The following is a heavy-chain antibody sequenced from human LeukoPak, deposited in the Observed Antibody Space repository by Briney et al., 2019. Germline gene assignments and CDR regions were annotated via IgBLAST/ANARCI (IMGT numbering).Heavy chain of an antibody. Sequence: GGSLRLSCSASGFSFSDSYMSWFRLSPAKGLEWIAYITSSGTTTEYADSVKGRFTISRVNAKNSLYLQMSSLRPEDTAVYYCGRDPDYGDPYWGQGTLVTVSS. J-gene: IGHJ4*02. CDR1: GFSFSDSY. CDR2: ITSSGTTT. D-gene: IGHD4/OR15-4a*01. CDR3: GRDPDYGDPY. V-gene: IGHV3-11*01.